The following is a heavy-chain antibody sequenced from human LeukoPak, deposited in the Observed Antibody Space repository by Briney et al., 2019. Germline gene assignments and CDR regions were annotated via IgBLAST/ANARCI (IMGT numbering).Heavy chain of an antibody. CDR3: ARQAHPSVWSGHYQYWYFDL. CDR1: GGSFSGYY. V-gene: IGHV4-34*01. Sequence: PSETLSLTCAVYGGSFSGYYWSWIRQPPGKGLEWLGEINHSGSTNYNPSLKSRVTISVDTSKNQFSLKLSSVTAADTAVYYCARQAHPSVWSGHYQYWYFDLWGRGTLVTVSS. D-gene: IGHD3-3*01. J-gene: IGHJ2*01. CDR2: INHSGST.